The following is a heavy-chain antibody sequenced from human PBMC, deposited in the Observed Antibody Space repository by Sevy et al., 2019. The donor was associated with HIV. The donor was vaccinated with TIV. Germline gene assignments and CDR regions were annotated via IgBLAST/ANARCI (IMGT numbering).Heavy chain of an antibody. CDR2: IKPDGSEQ. CDR3: ARGGVSAPLSGGNY. CDR1: GFTFSNYW. V-gene: IGHV3-7*03. D-gene: IGHD2-15*01. Sequence: GGSLRRSCATSGFTFSNYWMTWVRHTPGKGLEWVANIKPDGSEQYYADSVKGRFTISRDNAKDSLYLQVSSLRAEDTALYYCARGGVSAPLSGGNYWGQGALVTVSS. J-gene: IGHJ4*02.